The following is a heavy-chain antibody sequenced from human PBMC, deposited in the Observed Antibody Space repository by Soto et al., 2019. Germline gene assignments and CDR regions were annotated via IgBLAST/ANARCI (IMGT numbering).Heavy chain of an antibody. CDR2: ISGRSDTI. Sequence: LLESGGDLVQPGGSLRLSCAASGFYFNSYPMTWVRQAPGKGLEWVSSISGRSDTIFYADSVKGRFTISRDNSSATLYLQMNSLRADDMAIYYCARILYSSQRDGVDVWGQGTTVTVSS. J-gene: IGHJ6*02. D-gene: IGHD2-8*01. CDR3: ARILYSSQRDGVDV. V-gene: IGHV3-23*01. CDR1: GFYFNSYP.